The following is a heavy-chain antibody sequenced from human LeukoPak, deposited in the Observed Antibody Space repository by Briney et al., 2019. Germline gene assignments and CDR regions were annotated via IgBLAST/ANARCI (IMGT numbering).Heavy chain of an antibody. CDR2: IYSGGST. J-gene: IGHJ3*02. CDR3: ASGRNMGITGTTGAFDI. CDR1: GFTVSSNY. V-gene: IGHV3-53*04. Sequence: PGGSLRLSCAASGFTVSSNYMSWVRQAPGKGLEWVSVIYSGGSTYYADSVKGRFTISRHNSKNTLYLQMNSLRAEDTAVYYCASGRNMGITGTTGAFDIWREGTMVTVS. D-gene: IGHD1-7*01.